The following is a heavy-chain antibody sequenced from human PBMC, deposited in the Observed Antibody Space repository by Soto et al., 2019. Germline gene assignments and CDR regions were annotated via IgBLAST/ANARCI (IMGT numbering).Heavy chain of an antibody. CDR3: ARDSRLLSGGDVPDDYYYGMDV. Sequence: QVQLVESGGGVVQPGRSLRLSCAASGFTFSSYAMHWVRQAPGKGLEWVAVISYDGSNKYYAASVKGQFTISSDNSKNTLYLQMNSLTAEDTAVYYCARDSRLLSGGDVPDDYYYGMDVWGKGTTVTVSS. V-gene: IGHV3-30-3*01. CDR1: GFTFSSYA. D-gene: IGHD2-21*02. CDR2: ISYDGSNK. J-gene: IGHJ6*04.